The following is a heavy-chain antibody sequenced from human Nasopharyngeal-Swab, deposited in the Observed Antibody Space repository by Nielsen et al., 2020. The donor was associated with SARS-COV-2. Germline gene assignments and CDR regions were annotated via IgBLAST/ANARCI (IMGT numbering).Heavy chain of an antibody. V-gene: IGHV3-48*03. CDR2: ISSSGTTI. CDR3: ARDRSGYYDFDY. J-gene: IGHJ4*02. Sequence: GGSLRLSCAASGFTFSSYEMNWVRQAPGKGLEWLSYISSSGTTIYYADSAKGRFTIYRDNAKNSLYLQMNSLRAEDTSLYYCARDRSGYYDFDYWGQGTLVTVSS. D-gene: IGHD3-22*01. CDR1: GFTFSSYE.